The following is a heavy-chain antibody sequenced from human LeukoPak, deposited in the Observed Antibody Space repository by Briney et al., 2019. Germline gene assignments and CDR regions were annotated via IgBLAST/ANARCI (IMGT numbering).Heavy chain of an antibody. CDR3: ARGLLGRAKLDY. D-gene: IGHD4/OR15-4a*01. Sequence: SETLSLICTASGVSVNSHSWAWIRQFPGKELEWVAHIYTSGSTNYSPSLKRQVTTSMDTSKNQFSLKLNSVTAGDTAVYYCARGLLGRAKLDYWGRGTRVTVSS. CDR2: IYTSGST. V-gene: IGHV4-4*08. J-gene: IGHJ4*02. CDR1: GVSVNSHS.